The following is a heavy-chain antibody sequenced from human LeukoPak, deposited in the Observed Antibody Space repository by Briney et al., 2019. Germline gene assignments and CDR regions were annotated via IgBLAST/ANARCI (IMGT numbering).Heavy chain of an antibody. CDR2: ISAYNGNT. D-gene: IGHD5-12*01. CDR3: ARDREGDSGYDYVGFDY. Sequence: GASVRVSCKASGYTFTSYGISWVRQAPGQGLEWMGWISAYNGNTNYAQKLQGRVTMTTDTSTSTAYMELRSLRSDDTAVYYCARDREGDSGYDYVGFDYWGQGTLVTVSS. V-gene: IGHV1-18*01. CDR1: GYTFTSYG. J-gene: IGHJ4*02.